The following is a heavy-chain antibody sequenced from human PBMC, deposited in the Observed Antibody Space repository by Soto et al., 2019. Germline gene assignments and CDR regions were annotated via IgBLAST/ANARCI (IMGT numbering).Heavy chain of an antibody. CDR1: GYSFTSYW. Sequence: GESLKISCKGSGYSFTSYWIGWVRQMPGKGLEWMGIIYPGDSDTRYSPSFQGQVTISADKSISTAYLQWSSLKASDTAMYYCARQSYDFWSGYRGGEIDYWGQGTLVTVSS. V-gene: IGHV5-51*01. CDR2: IYPGDSDT. CDR3: ARQSYDFWSGYRGGEIDY. J-gene: IGHJ4*02. D-gene: IGHD3-3*01.